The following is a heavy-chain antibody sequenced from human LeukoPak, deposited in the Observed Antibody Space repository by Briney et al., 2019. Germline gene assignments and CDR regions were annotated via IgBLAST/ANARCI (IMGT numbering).Heavy chain of an antibody. CDR3: AREREERGYSYGYNY. Sequence: SETLSLTCTVSGGSVSSGSYYWSWSRQPPGKGLEWIGYIYYSGSTNYNPSLKSRVTILVDTSKNQFSLKLSSVTAADTAVYYCAREREERGYSYGYNYWGQGTLVTVSS. J-gene: IGHJ4*02. D-gene: IGHD5-18*01. V-gene: IGHV4-61*01. CDR1: GGSVSSGSYY. CDR2: IYYSGST.